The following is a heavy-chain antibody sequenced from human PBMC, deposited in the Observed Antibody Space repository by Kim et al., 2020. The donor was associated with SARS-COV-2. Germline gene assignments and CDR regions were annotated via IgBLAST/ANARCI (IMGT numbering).Heavy chain of an antibody. D-gene: IGHD6-13*01. V-gene: IGHV4-39*01. J-gene: IGHJ4*02. CDR2: IYYSGST. Sequence: SETLSLTCTVSGGSISSSSYYWGWIRQPPGKGLEWIGSIYYSGSTYYNPSLKSRVTISVDTSKIQFSLKLSSVTAADTAVYYCASPIAAAGQGDYWGQGTLVTVSS. CDR3: ASPIAAAGQGDY. CDR1: GGSISSSSYY.